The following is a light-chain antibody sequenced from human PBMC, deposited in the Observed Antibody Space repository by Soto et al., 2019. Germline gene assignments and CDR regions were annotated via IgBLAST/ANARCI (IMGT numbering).Light chain of an antibody. Sequence: DIQMTQSPSSLSASVGDRVTITCRASQRISAYLNWYQQKPGEAPKLLIFDVCVLESGVPSRFSGSGSETDFTLSITSLQPDDFATYYCLQTYSPPLTFGPGTTV. V-gene: IGKV1-39*01. CDR2: DVC. J-gene: IGKJ3*01. CDR3: LQTYSPPLT. CDR1: QRISAY.